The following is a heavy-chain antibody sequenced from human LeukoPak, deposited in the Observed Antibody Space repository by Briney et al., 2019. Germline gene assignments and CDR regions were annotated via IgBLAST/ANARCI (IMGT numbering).Heavy chain of an antibody. CDR1: GFTFSSYA. Sequence: PGGSLRLSCAASGFTFSSYAMSWVRQAPGKGLEWVSAISGSGVSTYYADSVKGRFTISRDNSKNTLYLQMNSLRAEDTAVYYCAKKTHGWGQQLEYYYYMDVWGKGTTVTVSS. D-gene: IGHD6-13*01. V-gene: IGHV3-23*01. CDR3: AKKTHGWGQQLEYYYYMDV. J-gene: IGHJ6*03. CDR2: ISGSGVST.